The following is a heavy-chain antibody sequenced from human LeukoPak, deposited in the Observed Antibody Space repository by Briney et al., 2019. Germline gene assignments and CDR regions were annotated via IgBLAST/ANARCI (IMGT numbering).Heavy chain of an antibody. V-gene: IGHV4-38-2*02. J-gene: IGHJ3*02. CDR2: IYHSGST. Sequence: SETLSLTCTVSGYSISSGYYWGWIRQPPGKGLEWIGSIYHSGSTYYNPSLKSRVTISVDTSKNQFSLKLSSVTAADTAVYYCARVHAGGVNDAFDIWGQGTMVTVSS. D-gene: IGHD3-16*01. CDR1: GYSISSGYY. CDR3: ARVHAGGVNDAFDI.